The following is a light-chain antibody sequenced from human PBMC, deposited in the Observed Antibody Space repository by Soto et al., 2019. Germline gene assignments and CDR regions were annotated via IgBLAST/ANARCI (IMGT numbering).Light chain of an antibody. J-gene: IGKJ5*01. Sequence: EIVLTQSPGTLSLSPGERATLSCRASQSVTSTNLAWYQQKPGQAPRLLINGASSRATGIPDRFSGSGSGTDFTLTISRLETEDFAVYYCQQYGSSPITFGQGTRLEIK. CDR1: QSVTSTN. CDR3: QQYGSSPIT. CDR2: GAS. V-gene: IGKV3-20*01.